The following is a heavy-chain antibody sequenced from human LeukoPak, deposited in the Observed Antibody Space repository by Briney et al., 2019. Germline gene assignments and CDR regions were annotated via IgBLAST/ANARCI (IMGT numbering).Heavy chain of an antibody. Sequence: GGSLKLSCAASGFTFSSYAMSWVRQAPGKGLEWVSSISSSSSYIYYADSVKGRFTISRDNAKNSLYLQMNSLRAEDTAVYYCARAPMYYYDSSGYYPYWGQGTLVTVSS. CDR1: GFTFSSYA. CDR3: ARAPMYYYDSSGYYPY. D-gene: IGHD3-22*01. V-gene: IGHV3-21*01. CDR2: ISSSSSYI. J-gene: IGHJ4*02.